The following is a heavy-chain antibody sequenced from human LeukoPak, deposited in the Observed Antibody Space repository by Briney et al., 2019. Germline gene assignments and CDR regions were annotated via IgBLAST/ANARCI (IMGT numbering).Heavy chain of an antibody. CDR1: GFTFSSYA. CDR3: AKGREQQLDEAYYFDY. V-gene: IGHV3-23*01. J-gene: IGHJ4*02. Sequence: GGSLRLSCAASGFTFSSYAMSWVRQAPGKGLEWVSAISGSGGSTYYADSVKGRFTISRDNSKNTLYLQMNSLRAEDTAVYYCAKGREQQLDEAYYFDYWGQGTLVTVSS. CDR2: ISGSGGST. D-gene: IGHD6-13*01.